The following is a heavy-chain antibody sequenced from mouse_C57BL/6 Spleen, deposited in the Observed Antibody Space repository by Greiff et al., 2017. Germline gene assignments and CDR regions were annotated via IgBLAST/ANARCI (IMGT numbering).Heavy chain of an antibody. CDR1: GYTFTSYW. CDR2: IDPSDSET. V-gene: IGHV1-52*01. Sequence: QVQLKQPGAELVRPGSSVKLSCKASGYTFTSYWMHWVKQRPIQGLEWIGNIDPSDSETHYNQKFKDKATLTVDKSSSTAYMQLSSLTSEDSAVYYCARRGLRAMDYWGQGTSVTVSS. CDR3: ARRGLRAMDY. J-gene: IGHJ4*01. D-gene: IGHD2-4*01.